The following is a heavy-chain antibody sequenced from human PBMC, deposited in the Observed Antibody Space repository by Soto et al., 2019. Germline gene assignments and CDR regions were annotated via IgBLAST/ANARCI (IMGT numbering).Heavy chain of an antibody. CDR1: GGTFSSSG. J-gene: IGHJ6*02. V-gene: IGHV1-69*11. CDR3: ARWPQPRYTADPYAVDV. Sequence: VPLVQSGTEVKKPGSSVKVSCKASGGTFSSSGFSWVRQAPGQGLEWMGMIVPSLDTTNYAQKLQARVTITADEVTSTAYMELRSLRSEDTAVYYCARWPQPRYTADPYAVDVWGQGTRVIVSS. D-gene: IGHD3-16*02. CDR2: IVPSLDTT.